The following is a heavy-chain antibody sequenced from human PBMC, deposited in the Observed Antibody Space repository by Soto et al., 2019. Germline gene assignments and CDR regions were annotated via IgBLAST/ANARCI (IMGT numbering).Heavy chain of an antibody. J-gene: IGHJ4*02. D-gene: IGHD2-21*02. CDR3: ARRAGPATAVYFDY. CDR1: GGTFSSYT. Sequence: ASVKLSCKAAGGTFSSYTISWVRQAPGQGLEWMGRIIPILGIANYAQKFQGRVTITADKSTSTAYMELSSLRSEDTAVYYCARRAGPATAVYFDYWGQGTLVTVSS. V-gene: IGHV1-69*02. CDR2: IIPILGIA.